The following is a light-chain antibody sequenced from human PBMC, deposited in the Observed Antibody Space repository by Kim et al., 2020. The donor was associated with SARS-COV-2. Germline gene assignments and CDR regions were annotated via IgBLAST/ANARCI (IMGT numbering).Light chain of an antibody. V-gene: IGLV4-60*03. CDR3: ETWDSNTHPWV. CDR1: SGHSSYI. Sequence: QPVLTQSSSASASLGSSVKFTCTLSSGHSSYIIAWHQQQPGKAPRYLMKVEGSGSYNKGSGVPDRFSGSSSGADRYLTISNLQSEDEADYYCETWDSNTHPWVFGGGTKVTVL. CDR2: VEGSGSY. J-gene: IGLJ3*02.